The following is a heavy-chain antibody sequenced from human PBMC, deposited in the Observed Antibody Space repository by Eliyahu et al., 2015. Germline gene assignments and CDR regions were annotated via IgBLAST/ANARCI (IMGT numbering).Heavy chain of an antibody. V-gene: IGHV4-4*07. CDR2: XHTGGSP. D-gene: IGHD3-22*01. Sequence: QVQLQESGPGLVKPAETLSLXCTVXGGXIRNYXCRWXRQSAGKELEWIGRXHTGGSPNYNPPLKSRVTMSVDTSKNQFSLKLTSVTVADTAMYYCARESSDYYPKGLDPWGQGTLVTVSS. CDR1: GGXIRNYX. J-gene: IGHJ5*02. CDR3: ARESSDYYPKGLDP.